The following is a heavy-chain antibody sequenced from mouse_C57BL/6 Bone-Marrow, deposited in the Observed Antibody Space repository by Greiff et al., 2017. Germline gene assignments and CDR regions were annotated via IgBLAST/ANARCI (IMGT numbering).Heavy chain of an antibody. CDR3: ARNSNYPAWFAY. V-gene: IGHV1-81*01. Sequence: VKVVESGAELARPGASVKLSCKASGYTFTSYGISWVKQRTGQGLEWIGEIYPRSGNTYYNEKFKGKATLTADKSSSTAYMELRSLTSEDSAVYFCARNSNYPAWFAYWGQGTLVTVSA. CDR2: IYPRSGNT. CDR1: GYTFTSYG. J-gene: IGHJ3*01. D-gene: IGHD2-5*01.